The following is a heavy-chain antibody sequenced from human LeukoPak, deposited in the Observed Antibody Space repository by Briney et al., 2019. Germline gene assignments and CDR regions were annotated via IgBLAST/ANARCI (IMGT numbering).Heavy chain of an antibody. CDR2: INHSGST. D-gene: IGHD4-17*01. CDR1: GGSFSGYY. Sequence: SETLSLTCAVYGGSFSGYYWGWIRQPPGKGLEWIGEINHSGSTNYNPSLKSRVTISVDTSKNQFSLKLSSVTAADTAVYYCARGSGYGDLALFDYWGQGTLVTVSS. CDR3: ARGSGYGDLALFDY. V-gene: IGHV4-34*01. J-gene: IGHJ4*02.